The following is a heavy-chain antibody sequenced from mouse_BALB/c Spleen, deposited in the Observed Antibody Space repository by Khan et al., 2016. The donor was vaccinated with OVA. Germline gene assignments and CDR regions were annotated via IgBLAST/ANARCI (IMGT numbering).Heavy chain of an antibody. D-gene: IGHD1-1*01. CDR1: GYSITSGYA. CDR2: ISYSGFT. Sequence: EVQLQESGPGLVKPSQSLSLTCTVTGYSITSGYAWNWIRQFPGNKLEWMGYISYSGFTNYNPSLKSRISITRETSKNQFFLQLSSVTSDDTATYYCARSNYYGYYFDYWGQGATLTVSS. V-gene: IGHV3-2*02. CDR3: ARSNYYGYYFDY. J-gene: IGHJ2*01.